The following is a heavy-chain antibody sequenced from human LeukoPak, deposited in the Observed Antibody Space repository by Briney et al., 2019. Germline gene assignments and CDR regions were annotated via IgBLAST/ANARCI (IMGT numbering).Heavy chain of an antibody. J-gene: IGHJ4*02. V-gene: IGHV1-2*02. Sequence: ASVKVSCKASGYTFTGHYMHWVRQAPGQGLEWMGWINPNSGGTNYAQKFQGRVTMTRDTSISTAYMELSRLRSDDTAVYYCARWIEYYDFWSGYYDYWGQGTLVTVSS. D-gene: IGHD3-3*01. CDR2: INPNSGGT. CDR1: GYTFTGHY. CDR3: ARWIEYYDFWSGYYDY.